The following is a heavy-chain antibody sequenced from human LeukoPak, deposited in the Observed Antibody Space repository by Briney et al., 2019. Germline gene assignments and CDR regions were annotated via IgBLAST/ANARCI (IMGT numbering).Heavy chain of an antibody. Sequence: GGSLRLSCTASGFSIGDYAMNWVRQAPGKGLEWVSSISSSSDYISYAASVKGRFTISRDNAKSSLFLQMNSLRAEDTAVYFCAREVSTRDFDYWGQGTLVTVSS. CDR1: GFSIGDYA. J-gene: IGHJ4*02. CDR3: AREVSTRDFDY. CDR2: ISSSSDYI. V-gene: IGHV3-21*01.